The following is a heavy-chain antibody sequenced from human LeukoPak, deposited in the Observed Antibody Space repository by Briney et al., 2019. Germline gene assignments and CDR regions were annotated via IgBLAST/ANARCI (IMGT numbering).Heavy chain of an antibody. J-gene: IGHJ4*02. CDR1: GGSISSYY. V-gene: IGHV4-59*08. CDR3: ARTTSGSLGLFDY. Sequence: SETLSLTCTVSGGSISSYYWSWMRQPPGKGLEWIGYIYYSGSTNYNPSLKSRVTISVDTSKNQFSLKLSSVTAADTAVYYCARTTSGSLGLFDYWGQGTLVTVSS. CDR2: IYYSGST. D-gene: IGHD1-26*01.